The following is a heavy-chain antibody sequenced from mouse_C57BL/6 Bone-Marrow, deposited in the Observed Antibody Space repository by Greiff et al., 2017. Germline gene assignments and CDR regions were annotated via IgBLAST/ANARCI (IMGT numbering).Heavy chain of an antibody. V-gene: IGHV5-4*01. J-gene: IGHJ3*01. CDR1: GFTFSSYA. D-gene: IGHD1-2*01. CDR3: ARENYGGAY. CDR2: ISDVGSYT. Sequence: EVMLVESGGGLVKPGGSLKLSCAASGFTFSSYAMSWVRQTPEKRLEWVATISDVGSYTSYPDNVKGRFPIYRDNAKNNLYLQMSHLKYEDTDMYYCARENYGGAYWGQGTLVTVSA.